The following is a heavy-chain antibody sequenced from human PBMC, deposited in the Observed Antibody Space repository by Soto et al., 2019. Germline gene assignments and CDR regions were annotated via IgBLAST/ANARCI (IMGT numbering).Heavy chain of an antibody. CDR1: GGSISNSF. V-gene: IGHV4-59*08. J-gene: IGHJ4*02. CDR3: ASAAYGAYS. Sequence: PSETLSLTCTVSGGSISNSFWSWIRQPPGKGLEWIGYISYTGSTKYSPSLKSRITISVDTSKNQFALKLSSVTAADTAVYYCASAAYGAYSWGQGTLVTVSS. CDR2: ISYTGST. D-gene: IGHD4-17*01.